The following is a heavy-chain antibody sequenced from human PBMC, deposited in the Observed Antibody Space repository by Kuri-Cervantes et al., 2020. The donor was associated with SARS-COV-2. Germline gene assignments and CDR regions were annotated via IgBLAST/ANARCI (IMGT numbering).Heavy chain of an antibody. CDR3: ARDTGTYSSDISCYGYYYYYGMDV. V-gene: IGHV4-59*01. J-gene: IGHJ6*02. Sequence: GSLRLSCTVSGCSISSYYWSWIRQPPGKGLEWIGYISYSGNTNYNPSLKSRVTISVDTSKNQFSLRLSSVTAADTAVYYCARDTGTYSSDISCYGYYYYYGMDVWGQGTTVTVSS. D-gene: IGHD2-2*01. CDR1: GCSISSYY. CDR2: ISYSGNT.